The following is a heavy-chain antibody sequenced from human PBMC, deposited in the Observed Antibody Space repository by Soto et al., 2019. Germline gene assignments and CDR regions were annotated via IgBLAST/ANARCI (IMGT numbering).Heavy chain of an antibody. CDR2: ISYDGSNK. CDR1: GFTFSSYA. D-gene: IGHD3-3*01. V-gene: IGHV3-30-3*01. Sequence: QVQLVESGGGGVQPGRSLRLSCAASGFTFSSYAMHWVRQAPGKGLEWVEVISYDGSNKYYADSVKGRFTISRDNSNNTLYLQMNSLRAEETAVYYCAEKTSDFWGNGMDVWGQGTTVTVSS. CDR3: AEKTSDFWGNGMDV. J-gene: IGHJ6*02.